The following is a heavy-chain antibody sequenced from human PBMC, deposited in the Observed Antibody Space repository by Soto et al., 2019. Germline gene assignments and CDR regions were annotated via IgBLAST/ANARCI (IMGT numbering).Heavy chain of an antibody. CDR3: ARLSIAARRRYFDY. J-gene: IGHJ4*02. CDR2: ISSSGSTI. V-gene: IGHV3-48*03. CDR1: GFTFSSFE. D-gene: IGHD6-6*01. Sequence: EVQLVESGGGLVQPGGSLRLSCAASGFTFSSFEMNWVRQAPGKGLEWVSYISSSGSTIYYADSVKGRFTISRDNAKNSLYLQMNSLRAEYTAVYYCARLSIAARRRYFDYWGQGTLVTVSS.